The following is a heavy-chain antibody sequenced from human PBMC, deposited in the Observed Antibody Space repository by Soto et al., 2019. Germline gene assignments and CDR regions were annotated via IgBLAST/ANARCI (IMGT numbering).Heavy chain of an antibody. V-gene: IGHV1-69*13. CDR2: IIPIFGTA. J-gene: IGHJ4*02. CDR3: ASIERGATDFDY. Sequence: SVKVSCKASGGTFSIYAIIWVRQAPGQGLEWMGGIIPIFGTANYAQKFQGRVTITADESTSTAYMELSSLRSEDTAVYYCASIERGATDFDYWGQGALVTVSS. D-gene: IGHD1-26*01. CDR1: GGTFSIYA.